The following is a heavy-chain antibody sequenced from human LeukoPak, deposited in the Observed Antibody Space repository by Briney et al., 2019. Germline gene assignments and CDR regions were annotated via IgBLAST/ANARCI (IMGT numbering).Heavy chain of an antibody. V-gene: IGHV1-46*01. CDR2: INPSGGST. CDR1: GYTFTSYY. CDR3: AIAGTSDAFDI. Sequence: ASVKVSCKASGYTFTSYYMHWLRHAPGQGLEWMGIINPSGGSTSYAQKFQGRVTMTRDTSTSTVYMELSSLRSEDTAVYYCAIAGTSDAFDIWGQGTMVTVSS. D-gene: IGHD6-13*01. J-gene: IGHJ3*02.